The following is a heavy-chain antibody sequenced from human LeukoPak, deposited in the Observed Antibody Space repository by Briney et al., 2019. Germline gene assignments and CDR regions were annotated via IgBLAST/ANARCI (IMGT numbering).Heavy chain of an antibody. V-gene: IGHV1-69*04. CDR2: IIPIFGIA. Sequence: SVKVSCKASGGTFSSYAISWVRQAPGQGLEWMGRIIPIFGIANYAQKFQGRVTITADKSTSTAYMELSSLRSEDTAVYYCARGPYCSSTSCYYYYYDMDVWGQGTTVTVSS. CDR1: GGTFSSYA. CDR3: ARGPYCSSTSCYYYYYDMDV. J-gene: IGHJ6*02. D-gene: IGHD2-2*01.